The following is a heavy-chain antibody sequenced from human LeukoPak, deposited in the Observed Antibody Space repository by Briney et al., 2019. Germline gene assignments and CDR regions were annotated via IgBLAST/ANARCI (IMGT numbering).Heavy chain of an antibody. J-gene: IGHJ5*02. CDR2: IYSSGST. Sequence: SESLSLTCTVSGGSISSYYWNWVRQPPGKGLEWIGNIYSSGSTDYNPSLKSRVTISLDTSKFQFSLRLNSVTAADTAVYYCARADPNASGYFYRFNWFDPWGQGTLVTVSS. CDR3: ARADPNASGYFYRFNWFDP. CDR1: GGSISSYY. D-gene: IGHD3-10*01. V-gene: IGHV4-59*01.